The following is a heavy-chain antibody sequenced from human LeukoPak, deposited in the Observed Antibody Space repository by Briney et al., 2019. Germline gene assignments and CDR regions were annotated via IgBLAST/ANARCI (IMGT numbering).Heavy chain of an antibody. D-gene: IGHD6-13*01. V-gene: IGHV3-30*18. J-gene: IGHJ3*02. CDR1: GFTFSSXG. CDR3: AKTSQQLAHYDAFDI. CDR2: ISYDGSNK. Sequence: ASGFTFSSXGXXXVRQAPGKGXXGGAVISYDGSNKYYADSVKGRFTISRDNSKNTLYLQMNSLRAEDTAVYYCAKTSQQLAHYDAFDIWGQGTMVTVSS.